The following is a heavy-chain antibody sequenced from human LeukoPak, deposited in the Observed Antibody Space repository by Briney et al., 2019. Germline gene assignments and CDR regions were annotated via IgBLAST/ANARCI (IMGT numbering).Heavy chain of an antibody. CDR3: ARDWNYDILTGYDS. Sequence: GSSVKVSCKASGGTFSSYAISWVRQAPGQGLEWMGRIIPILGIANYAQKFQGRVMITADKSTSTAYMELSSLRSEDTAVYYCARDWNYDILTGYDSWGQGTLVTVSS. CDR2: IIPILGIA. J-gene: IGHJ4*02. CDR1: GGTFSSYA. D-gene: IGHD3-9*01. V-gene: IGHV1-69*04.